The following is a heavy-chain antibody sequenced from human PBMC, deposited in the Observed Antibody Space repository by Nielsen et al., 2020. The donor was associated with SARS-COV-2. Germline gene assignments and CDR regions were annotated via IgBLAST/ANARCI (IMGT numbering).Heavy chain of an antibody. CDR3: TRDPRWGTAMVSYYYGMDV. V-gene: IGHV1-2*06. D-gene: IGHD5-18*01. J-gene: IGHJ6*02. CDR2: INPNSGGT. Sequence: WVRQAPGQGLEWMGRINPNSGGTNYAQKFQGRVTMTRDTSISTVYMELSSLRSEDTAVYYCTRDPRWGTAMVSYYYGMDVWGQGTTVTVSS.